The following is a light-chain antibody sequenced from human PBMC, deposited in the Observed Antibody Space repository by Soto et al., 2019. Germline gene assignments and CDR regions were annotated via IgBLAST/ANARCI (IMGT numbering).Light chain of an antibody. CDR2: AAS. CDR1: QSISRY. Sequence: IHMTHSPSSLSASVGDRATITCRASQSISRYLNWYQQKPGKAPKLLIYAASSLLGGVPSRFSGSGSGTDFTLTISSLQPEDFAIYYCQQSYSSPQKFGQGTKLDIK. J-gene: IGKJ1*01. CDR3: QQSYSSPQK. V-gene: IGKV1-39*01.